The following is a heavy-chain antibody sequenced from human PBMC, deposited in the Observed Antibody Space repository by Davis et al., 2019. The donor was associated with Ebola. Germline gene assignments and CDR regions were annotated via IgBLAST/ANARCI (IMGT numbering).Heavy chain of an antibody. CDR3: AKGPGYFDWYPDY. CDR2: ISYDGSNK. Sequence: GESLKISCAASGFTFSSYAMSWVRQAPGKGLEWVAVISYDGSNKYYADSVKGRFTISRDNSKNTLYLQMNSLRAEDTAVYYCAKGPGYFDWYPDYWGQGTLVTVSS. CDR1: GFTFSSYA. V-gene: IGHV3-30*18. D-gene: IGHD3-9*01. J-gene: IGHJ4*02.